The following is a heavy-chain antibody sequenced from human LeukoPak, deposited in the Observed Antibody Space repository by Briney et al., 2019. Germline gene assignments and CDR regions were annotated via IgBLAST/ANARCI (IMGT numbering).Heavy chain of an antibody. CDR3: AKDQNYCGSGSYYAPEYFQD. V-gene: IGHV3-23*01. Sequence: GRSLRLSCAASAFTFDNYAMNWVRQAQGKGLEWLSYIRGGGADTRYSDSVKGRFTISRDNSKNTLYLQMNSQMTADPAIYVCAKDQNYCGSGSYYAPEYFQDWGQGTLVTVSS. D-gene: IGHD3-10*01. CDR1: AFTFDNYA. J-gene: IGHJ1*01. CDR2: IRGGGADT.